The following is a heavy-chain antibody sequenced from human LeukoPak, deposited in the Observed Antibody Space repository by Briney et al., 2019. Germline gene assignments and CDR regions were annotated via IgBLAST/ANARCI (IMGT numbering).Heavy chain of an antibody. Sequence: PGGSLRLSCAASGFTFSSYAMHWVRQAPGKGLEWAAVISYDGSNKYYADSVKGRFTISRDNSKNTLYLQMNSLRPEDTAVYYCAKRGGSYIGYFDYWGQGTLVTVSS. CDR3: AKRGGSYIGYFDY. D-gene: IGHD1-26*01. CDR2: ISYDGSNK. V-gene: IGHV3-30-3*02. CDR1: GFTFSSYA. J-gene: IGHJ4*02.